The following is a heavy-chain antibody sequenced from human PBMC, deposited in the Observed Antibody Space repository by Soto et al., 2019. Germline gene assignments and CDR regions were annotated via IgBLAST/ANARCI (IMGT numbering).Heavy chain of an antibody. CDR3: ARVLAAAGTYYYYYYGMDV. Sequence: PSETLSLTCAVYGGSFSGYYWSWIRQPPGKGLEWIGEINHSGSTNYNPSLKSRVTISVDTSKNQFSLKLSSVTAADTAVYYCARVLAAAGTYYYYYYGMDVWGQGTTVT. CDR2: INHSGST. CDR1: GGSFSGYY. D-gene: IGHD6-13*01. V-gene: IGHV4-34*01. J-gene: IGHJ6*02.